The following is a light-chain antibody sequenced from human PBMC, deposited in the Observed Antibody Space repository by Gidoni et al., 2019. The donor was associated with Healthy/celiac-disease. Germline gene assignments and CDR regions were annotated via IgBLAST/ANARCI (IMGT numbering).Light chain of an antibody. Sequence: EIVLTQSPGTLSLSPGERATLSCRASQSVSSSYLAWYQQKPGQAPRLLIYGASSRATGIPDRFSGSGSGTDFTLTISRLEPEDFAVYYCQQYGSSPRALTFXGGTKVEIK. V-gene: IGKV3-20*01. CDR1: QSVSSSY. CDR2: GAS. CDR3: QQYGSSPRALT. J-gene: IGKJ4*01.